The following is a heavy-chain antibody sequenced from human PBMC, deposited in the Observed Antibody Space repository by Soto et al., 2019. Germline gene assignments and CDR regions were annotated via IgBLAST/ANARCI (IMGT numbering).Heavy chain of an antibody. CDR2: IVVASGQT. D-gene: IGHD2-15*01. Sequence: ASVKGSCKASGSGFISSGIQWVRQAHGQRLEWIGWIVVASGQTNYAQNFRGRVAITRDTSTATAYIELTGLTSEDTAVYFCSADRPDIGVGSWVWGPGTTLTVSS. CDR1: GSGFISSG. CDR3: SADRPDIGVGSWV. J-gene: IGHJ6*02. V-gene: IGHV1-58*02.